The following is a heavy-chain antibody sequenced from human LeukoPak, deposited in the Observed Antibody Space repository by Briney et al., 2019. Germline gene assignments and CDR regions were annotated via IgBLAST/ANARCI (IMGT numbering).Heavy chain of an antibody. CDR1: GFTFSSYS. J-gene: IGHJ5*02. V-gene: IGHV3-21*01. CDR2: ISSSSSYI. CDR3: ARERVKYYYDSSGYVGNWFDP. D-gene: IGHD3-22*01. Sequence: GGSLRLSCAASGFTFSSYSMNWVRQAPGKGLEWVSSISSSSSYIYYADSVKGRFTISRDNAKNSLYLQMNSLRAEDTAVYYCARERVKYYYDSSGYVGNWFDPWGQGTLVTVSS.